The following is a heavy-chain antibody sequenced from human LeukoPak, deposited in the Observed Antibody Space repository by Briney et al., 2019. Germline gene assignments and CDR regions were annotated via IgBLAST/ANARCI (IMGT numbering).Heavy chain of an antibody. J-gene: IGHJ3*02. CDR1: GGSFSGYY. CDR2: IYYSGST. D-gene: IGHD4-17*01. Sequence: TSETLSLTCAVYGGSFSGYYWSWIRQHPGKGLERIGYIYYSGSTYYNPSLKSRVTISVDTSKNQFSLKLSSVTAADTAVYYCARMDYGDYEAAAFDIWGQGTMVTVSS. CDR3: ARMDYGDYEAAAFDI. V-gene: IGHV4-31*11.